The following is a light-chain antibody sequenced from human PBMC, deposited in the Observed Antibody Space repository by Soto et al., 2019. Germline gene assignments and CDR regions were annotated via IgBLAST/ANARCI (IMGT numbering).Light chain of an antibody. CDR2: AAS. V-gene: IGKV3-15*01. CDR3: QQYNDWPWT. Sequence: EILMTQSPATLSVSPGERATLSCRASQSVSSNLAWYQQKPGQAPRLLIYAASTRATGIPVRFSGSGSGTEFTLTISRLHSEDFAVYSCQQYNDWPWTFGQGTKVEI. J-gene: IGKJ1*01. CDR1: QSVSSN.